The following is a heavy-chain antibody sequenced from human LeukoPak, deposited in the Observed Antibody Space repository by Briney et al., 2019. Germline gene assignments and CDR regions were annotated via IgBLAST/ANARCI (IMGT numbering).Heavy chain of an antibody. CDR3: ARDGDSVLTRGYYYYLDV. Sequence: GGSLRLSCAASGFTFSSYSMNWVRQAPGKGLEWVSYISSSSSTIYYAASVKGRFTISRDNARNSLYLQMNSLRAEDTAVYFCARDGDSVLTRGYYYYLDVWGKGTTVTVSS. CDR1: GFTFSSYS. D-gene: IGHD4-23*01. V-gene: IGHV3-48*04. CDR2: ISSSSSTI. J-gene: IGHJ6*03.